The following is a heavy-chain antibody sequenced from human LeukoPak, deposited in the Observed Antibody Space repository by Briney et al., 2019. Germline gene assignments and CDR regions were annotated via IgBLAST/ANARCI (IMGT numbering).Heavy chain of an antibody. CDR3: ARGTLLNAFDI. Sequence: PGGSLRLCCAASGFSISTYEMNWVRQAPGKGLEWVSYFRSSRGTIYYADSVRGRFTVSGDSAKNSLYLQMNSLRADDTAVYYCARGTLLNAFDIWGQGTMVTVSS. CDR1: GFSISTYE. V-gene: IGHV3-48*03. D-gene: IGHD1-26*01. CDR2: FRSSRGTI. J-gene: IGHJ3*02.